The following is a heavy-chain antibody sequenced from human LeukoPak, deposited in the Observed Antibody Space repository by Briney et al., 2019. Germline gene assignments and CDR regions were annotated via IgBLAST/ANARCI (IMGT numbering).Heavy chain of an antibody. CDR1: GFTFSSYS. Sequence: AGGSLRLSCAASGFTFSSYSMNWVRQAPGKGLEWVSSISSSSSYIYYADSVKGRFTISRDNAKNSLYLQMNSLRAEDTAVYYCARGSCSGGSCYDYWGQGTLVTVSS. D-gene: IGHD2-15*01. CDR3: ARGSCSGGSCYDY. V-gene: IGHV3-21*01. J-gene: IGHJ4*02. CDR2: ISSSSSYI.